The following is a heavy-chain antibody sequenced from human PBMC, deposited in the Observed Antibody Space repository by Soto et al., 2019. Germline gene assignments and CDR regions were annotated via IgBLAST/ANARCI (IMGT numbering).Heavy chain of an antibody. J-gene: IGHJ6*02. D-gene: IGHD1-7*01. CDR1: GFTFSSYG. CDR3: AINNWNYLEPKTYYYYGMDV. V-gene: IGHV3-33*01. Sequence: PGGSLRLSCAASGFTFSSYGMHWVRQAPGKGLEWVAVIWYDGSNKYYADSVKGRFTISRDNSKNTLYLQMNSLRAEDTAVYYCAINNWNYLEPKTYYYYGMDVWGQGTTVTVSS. CDR2: IWYDGSNK.